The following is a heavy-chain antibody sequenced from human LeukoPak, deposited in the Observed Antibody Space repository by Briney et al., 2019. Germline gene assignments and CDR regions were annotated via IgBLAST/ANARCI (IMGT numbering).Heavy chain of an antibody. D-gene: IGHD6-13*01. CDR3: ASNRGLGSSWHFDY. V-gene: IGHV3-66*01. CDR2: IYSGGSGST. CDR1: GFTVNNND. J-gene: IGHJ4*02. Sequence: GGSLRLSCAVSGFTVNNNDMSWVRQAPGKGLEWVSVIYSGGSGSTSYADSVKGRFTISRDNAKKSLYLQMNSLRAEDTAVYYCASNRGLGSSWHFDYWGQGSLVTVSS.